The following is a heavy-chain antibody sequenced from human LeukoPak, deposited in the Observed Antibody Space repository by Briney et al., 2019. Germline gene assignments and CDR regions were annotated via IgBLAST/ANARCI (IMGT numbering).Heavy chain of an antibody. CDR2: INSDGTST. V-gene: IGHV3-74*01. Sequence: GGSLRLSCAASGSSFSSSWMHWVRQAPGKGLVWVSRINSDGTSTSYADSVKGRFTISRDNAKNTLYLQMNSLRADDTAVYYCARGKYSYGPFDYWGQGTLVTVSS. D-gene: IGHD5-18*01. CDR3: ARGKYSYGPFDY. CDR1: GSSFSSSW. J-gene: IGHJ4*02.